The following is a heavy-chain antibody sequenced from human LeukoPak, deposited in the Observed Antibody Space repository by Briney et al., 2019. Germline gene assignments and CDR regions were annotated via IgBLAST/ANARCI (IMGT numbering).Heavy chain of an antibody. Sequence: GGSLRLSCAASGFTFSSYSMNWVRQAPGKGLEWVSFISNSGDTIYYADSVKGRFTISRDNAKSSLYLQMNSLRAEDTALYYCAKDITAGDNYWYFDLWGRGTLVTVSS. CDR1: GFTFSSYS. J-gene: IGHJ2*01. D-gene: IGHD7-27*01. CDR3: AKDITAGDNYWYFDL. CDR2: ISNSGDTI. V-gene: IGHV3-48*04.